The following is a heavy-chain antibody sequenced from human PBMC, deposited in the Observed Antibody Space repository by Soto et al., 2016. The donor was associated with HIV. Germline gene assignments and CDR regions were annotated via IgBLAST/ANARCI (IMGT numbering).Heavy chain of an antibody. CDR2: ISNSGADT. CDR3: AIMLPTLGSGSYRWFDS. D-gene: IGHD3-10*01. CDR1: GFTFSSYA. J-gene: IGHJ5*01. V-gene: IGHV3-23*04. Sequence: VESGGDLIQTGGPVRLSCVASGFTFSSYAMSWVRQAPGKGLEWVSVISNSGADTYYADSVKGRFSISRDNPKNTVSLQMNSLRVEDTAIYYCAIMLPTLGSGSYRWFDSWGQGTLVTVSS.